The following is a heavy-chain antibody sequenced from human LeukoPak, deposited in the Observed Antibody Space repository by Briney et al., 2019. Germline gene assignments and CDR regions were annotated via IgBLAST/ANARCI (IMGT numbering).Heavy chain of an antibody. CDR3: AKDLLWFGELRNYYYYYMDV. J-gene: IGHJ6*03. Sequence: GGSLRLSCAASGFTFSSYGMHWVRQAPGKGLEWVAFIRYDGSNKYYADSVKGRFTISRDNSKNTLYLQMNSLRAEDTAVYYCAKDLLWFGELRNYYYYYMDVWGKGTTVTVSS. D-gene: IGHD3-10*01. CDR2: IRYDGSNK. V-gene: IGHV3-30*02. CDR1: GFTFSSYG.